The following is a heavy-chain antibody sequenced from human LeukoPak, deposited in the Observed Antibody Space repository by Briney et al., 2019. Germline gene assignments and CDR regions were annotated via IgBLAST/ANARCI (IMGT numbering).Heavy chain of an antibody. Sequence: NPGGSLRLSCAASGFTFSSYSMNWVRQAPGKGLEWVSSITGSSSHSYYAASVKGRFTISRDNAKNSLYLQMNGLRAEDTAVYFCASLMTTVTMRDFWGQGTPVTVSS. CDR2: ITGSSSHS. CDR1: GFTFSSYS. V-gene: IGHV3-21*01. J-gene: IGHJ4*02. CDR3: ASLMTTVTMRDF. D-gene: IGHD4-11*01.